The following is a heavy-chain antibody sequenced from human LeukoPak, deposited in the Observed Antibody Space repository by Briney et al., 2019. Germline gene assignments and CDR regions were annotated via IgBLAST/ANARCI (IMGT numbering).Heavy chain of an antibody. CDR1: GYTFTSYD. J-gene: IGHJ3*02. Sequence: ASVKVSCKASGYTFTSYDINWVRQATGQGPEWMGWINPNSGGTNFAQNFEGRVTLTRDTSTSTAYMDLRRLRSDDTAVYYCARGVLHSSSWPWAFDIWGQGTMVTVSS. V-gene: IGHV1-2*02. CDR3: ARGVLHSSSWPWAFDI. CDR2: INPNSGGT. D-gene: IGHD6-13*01.